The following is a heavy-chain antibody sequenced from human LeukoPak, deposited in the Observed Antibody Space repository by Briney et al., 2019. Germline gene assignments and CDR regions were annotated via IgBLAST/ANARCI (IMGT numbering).Heavy chain of an antibody. D-gene: IGHD3-9*01. CDR1: GFTSSNYW. Sequence: GGSLRLSCAASGFTSSNYWMHWVRQAPGKGLVWVSRINSDGSSTSYADSVKGRFTISRDNAKNTLYLQMNSLRAEDTAVYYCAREEYYDILTGPYYYGMDVWGKGTTVTVSS. CDR2: INSDGSST. J-gene: IGHJ6*04. CDR3: AREEYYDILTGPYYYGMDV. V-gene: IGHV3-74*01.